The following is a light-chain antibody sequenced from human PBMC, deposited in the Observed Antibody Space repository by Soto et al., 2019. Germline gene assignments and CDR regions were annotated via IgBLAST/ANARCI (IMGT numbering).Light chain of an antibody. CDR2: GNS. CDR1: SSNIGAGYD. V-gene: IGLV1-40*01. CDR3: QSYDGSLSGVV. J-gene: IGLJ2*01. Sequence: QSVLTQPPSVSGAPGQRVTISCTGSSSNIGAGYDVHWYQQLPGTATKLLIYGNSNRPSGVPDRFSGSKSGTSASLAITGLQAEDEADYYCQSYDGSLSGVVFGGGTKLTVL.